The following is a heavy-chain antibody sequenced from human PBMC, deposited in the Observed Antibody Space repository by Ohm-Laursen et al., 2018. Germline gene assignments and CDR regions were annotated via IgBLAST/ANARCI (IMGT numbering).Heavy chain of an antibody. J-gene: IGHJ2*01. Sequence: ASVKVSCKASGYTFTGYYMHWVRQAPGQGLEWMGWINPNSGGTNYAQKFQGRVTMTRDTSISTAFMELSRLTSDDTAVYYCARGRHGWSYYDRSGYLDYWYFDLWGRGTQVTVSS. CDR3: ARGRHGWSYYDRSGYLDYWYFDL. D-gene: IGHD3-22*01. CDR1: GYTFTGYY. V-gene: IGHV1-2*02. CDR2: INPNSGGT.